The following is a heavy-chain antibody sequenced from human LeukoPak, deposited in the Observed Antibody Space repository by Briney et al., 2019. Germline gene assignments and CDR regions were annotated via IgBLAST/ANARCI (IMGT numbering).Heavy chain of an antibody. D-gene: IGHD6-19*01. J-gene: IGHJ3*02. V-gene: IGHV3-48*04. CDR2: ISSSSSTI. Sequence: GGSLRLSCAASGFTFSSYSMNWVRQAPGKGLEWVSYISSSSSTIYYADSVKGRFTISRDNAKNSLYLQMNSLRAEDTAVYYCARFDQWLVADDAFDIWGQGTMVTVSS. CDR3: ARFDQWLVADDAFDI. CDR1: GFTFSSYS.